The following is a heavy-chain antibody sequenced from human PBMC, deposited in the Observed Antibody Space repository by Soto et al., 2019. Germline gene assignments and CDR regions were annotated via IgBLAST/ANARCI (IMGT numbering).Heavy chain of an antibody. V-gene: IGHV1-18*01. Sequence: QVQLVQSGGEVKKPGASVTVACKASGYTFINYHITWVRQAPGQGLEWMAWINTYNGMTDYAQRFQGRVTMTRDTSTSTAYMELRNLGSDDTAVYFCAESPGGEMATDWGQGTLVTVSS. CDR1: GYTFINYH. CDR2: INTYNGMT. D-gene: IGHD5-12*01. CDR3: AESPGGEMATD. J-gene: IGHJ4*02.